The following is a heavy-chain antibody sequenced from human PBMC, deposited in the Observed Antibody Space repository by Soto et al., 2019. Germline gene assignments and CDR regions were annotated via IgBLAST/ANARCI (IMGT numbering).Heavy chain of an antibody. CDR1: GHTFTPYN. CDR2: INPSGDST. V-gene: IGHV1-46*01. CDR3: ARDAWAPDY. D-gene: IGHD7-27*01. Sequence: QVQLVQSGAEVKKPGGSVNVSCKASGHTFTPYNMHWVRQAPGQGLEWMGIINPSGDSTTYAKKCQGIASNTRDTSTTPVYMELSSLKSEDTAVYFCARDAWAPDYWGQGTLVTVSS. J-gene: IGHJ4*02.